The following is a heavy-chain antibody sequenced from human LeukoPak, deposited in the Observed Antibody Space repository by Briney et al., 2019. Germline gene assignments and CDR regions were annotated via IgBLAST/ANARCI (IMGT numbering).Heavy chain of an antibody. D-gene: IGHD2-15*01. Sequence: SGPTLVNPTQTLTLTCTFSGFSLSTSGMRVSRIRQPPGKALEWLARIDWDDDKLYSTSLKTRLTISKDTSKNQVVLTMTNMDPVDTATYYCARSPTKYCSGGSCYGAFDYWGQGTLVTVSS. CDR2: IDWDDDK. CDR3: ARSPTKYCSGGSCYGAFDY. V-gene: IGHV2-70*04. CDR1: GFSLSTSGMR. J-gene: IGHJ4*02.